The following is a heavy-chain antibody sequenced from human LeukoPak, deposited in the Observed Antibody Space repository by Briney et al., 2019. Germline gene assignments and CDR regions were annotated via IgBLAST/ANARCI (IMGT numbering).Heavy chain of an antibody. D-gene: IGHD6-19*01. V-gene: IGHV3-72*01. CDR1: GFTFSDHY. CDR3: ARGSSGWYGDDAFDI. J-gene: IGHJ3*02. Sequence: GGSLRLSCAASGFTFSDHYMDWVRQAPGKGLEWVGRTRNKANSYTTEYAASVKGRFTISRDDSKNSLYLQMNSLKTEDTAVYYCARGSSGWYGDDAFDIWGQGTMVTVSS. CDR2: TRNKANSYTT.